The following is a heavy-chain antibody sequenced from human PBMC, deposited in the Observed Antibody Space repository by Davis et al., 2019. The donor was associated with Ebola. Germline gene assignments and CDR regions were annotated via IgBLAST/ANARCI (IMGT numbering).Heavy chain of an antibody. CDR2: IYYSGNT. Sequence: SETLSLTCTVSGGSISSGGYFWSWIRQHPGKGLEWIGYIYYSGNTYYNPSLKSRIIISVNTSKNQFSLKLSSVTAADTAVYYCARFARRLDYWGQGTLVIVSS. V-gene: IGHV4-31*03. J-gene: IGHJ4*02. CDR1: GGSISSGGYF. D-gene: IGHD3-10*01. CDR3: ARFARRLDY.